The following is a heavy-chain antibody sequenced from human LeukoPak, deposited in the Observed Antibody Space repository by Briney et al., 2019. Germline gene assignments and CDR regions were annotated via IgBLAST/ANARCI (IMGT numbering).Heavy chain of an antibody. Sequence: SETLSLTCTVSGYSISSGYYWGWIRQPPGKGLEWIGSIYHSGSTYYNPSLKSRVTISVDTSKNQFSLKLSSVTAADTAVYYCASELVDEYFQHWGQGTQVTVSS. D-gene: IGHD1-26*01. CDR3: ASELVDEYFQH. V-gene: IGHV4-38-2*02. CDR2: IYHSGST. CDR1: GYSISSGYY. J-gene: IGHJ1*01.